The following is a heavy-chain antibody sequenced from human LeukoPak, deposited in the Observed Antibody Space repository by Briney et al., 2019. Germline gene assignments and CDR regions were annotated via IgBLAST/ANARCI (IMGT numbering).Heavy chain of an antibody. D-gene: IGHD4-11*01. Sequence: SSETLSLTCTVSGGSISSDYWSWIRQPPGKGLEWIGYIYYSGRTYYDPSLKSRITISVDTSKNQFSLKLSSVTAADTAVYYCARGFYSPHYWGQGTLVSVSS. CDR2: IYYSGRT. J-gene: IGHJ4*02. CDR1: GGSISSDY. V-gene: IGHV4-59*01. CDR3: ARGFYSPHY.